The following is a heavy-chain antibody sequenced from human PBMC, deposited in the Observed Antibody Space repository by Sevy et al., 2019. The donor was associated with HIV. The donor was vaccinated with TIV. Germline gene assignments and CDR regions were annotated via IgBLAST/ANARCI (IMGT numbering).Heavy chain of an antibody. D-gene: IGHD2-8*01. CDR3: AKGGYCTNGVCYRGGENYYYMDV. CDR2: IIPIFGTA. Sequence: ASVKVSCKASGGTFSSYAISWVRQAPGQGLEWMGGIIPIFGTANYAQKFQGRVTITADESTSTAYMELSSLRSEDTAVYYCAKGGYCTNGVCYRGGENYYYMDVWGKGTTVTVSS. V-gene: IGHV1-69*13. J-gene: IGHJ6*03. CDR1: GGTFSSYA.